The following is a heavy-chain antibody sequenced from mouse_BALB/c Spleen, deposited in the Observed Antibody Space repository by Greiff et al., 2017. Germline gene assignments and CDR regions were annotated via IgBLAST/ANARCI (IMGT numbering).Heavy chain of an antibody. Sequence: EVKLMESGPGLVKPSQSLSLTCTVTGYSITSDYAWNWILQFPGNKLEWMGYISYSGSTSYNPSLKSRISITRDTSKNQFFLQLNSVTTEDTATYYCARSYYGSSSDAMDYWGQGTSVTVSS. CDR1: GYSITSDYA. CDR2: ISYSGST. V-gene: IGHV3-2*02. D-gene: IGHD1-1*01. CDR3: ARSYYGSSSDAMDY. J-gene: IGHJ4*01.